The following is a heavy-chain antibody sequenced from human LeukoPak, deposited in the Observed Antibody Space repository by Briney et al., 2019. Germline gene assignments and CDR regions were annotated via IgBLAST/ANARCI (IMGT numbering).Heavy chain of an antibody. CDR1: GNYW. D-gene: IGHD2/OR15-2a*01. CDR3: VSFYETY. Sequence: GGSLRLSCAASGNYWMHWVRQVPGKGQVWVSHINSDGSWTSYADSVKGRFTISKDNAKNTVYLQMNSLRAEDTAVYYCVSFYETYWGRGTLVTVSS. J-gene: IGHJ4*02. V-gene: IGHV3-74*01. CDR2: INSDGSWT.